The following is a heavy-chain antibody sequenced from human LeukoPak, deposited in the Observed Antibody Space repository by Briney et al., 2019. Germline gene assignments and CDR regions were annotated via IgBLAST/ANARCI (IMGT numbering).Heavy chain of an antibody. J-gene: IGHJ4*02. V-gene: IGHV4-4*07. Sequence: PSETLSLTCIVSGDSISSDYWGWIRQPPWKGLEWIGRIYTSGSTNYNPSLKSRVTMSVDTSKNQFSLKLSSVTAADTAVYYCARAGGSSSWTPSLFDYWGQGTLVTVSS. D-gene: IGHD6-13*01. CDR1: GDSISSDY. CDR2: IYTSGST. CDR3: ARAGGSSSWTPSLFDY.